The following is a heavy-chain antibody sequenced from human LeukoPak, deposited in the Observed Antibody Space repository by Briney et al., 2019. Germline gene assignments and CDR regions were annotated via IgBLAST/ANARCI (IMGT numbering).Heavy chain of an antibody. CDR2: INPSSGDT. D-gene: IGHD5-12*01. Sequence: ASVTVSCKASGYALTGYYMHWVRLAPGQGLEWMGWINPSSGDTNYAQKFQGRVTMTRDTSISTAYMELSRLRSDDTAVYYCAKNPYEYYFDYWGQGTLVTVSS. CDR1: GYALTGYY. V-gene: IGHV1-2*02. J-gene: IGHJ4*02. CDR3: AKNPYEYYFDY.